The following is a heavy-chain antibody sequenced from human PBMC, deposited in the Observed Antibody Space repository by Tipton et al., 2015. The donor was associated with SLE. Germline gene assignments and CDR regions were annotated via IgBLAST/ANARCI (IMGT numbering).Heavy chain of an antibody. CDR3: VREYQGSFYVNGAFDV. Sequence: GLVKPSETLSLTCTVYGESFTDYYWSWVRQPPGKGLEWVAHIKPDGSEEFYVDSVRGRFIISRDNAKNSLYLHMNSLRAEDTAVYYCVREYQGSFYVNGAFDVWGRETVVTVSS. CDR2: IKPDGSEE. V-gene: IGHV3-7*01. J-gene: IGHJ3*01. D-gene: IGHD1-26*01. CDR1: GESFTDYY.